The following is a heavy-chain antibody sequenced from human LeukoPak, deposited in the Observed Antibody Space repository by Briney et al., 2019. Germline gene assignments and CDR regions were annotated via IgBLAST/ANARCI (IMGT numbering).Heavy chain of an antibody. CDR3: ARSRGPGSHWFDP. CDR2: VSETT. V-gene: IGHV3-23*01. CDR1: GFTFSSFA. Sequence: PGGSLRLSCAASGFTFSSFALSWVRQAPGKGLEWVSTVSETTYYADSVRGRFTISRDDSKNTLYLQMDSLRAEDTAIYFCARSRGPGSHWFDPWGQGTLVTVSS. D-gene: IGHD3-10*01. J-gene: IGHJ5*02.